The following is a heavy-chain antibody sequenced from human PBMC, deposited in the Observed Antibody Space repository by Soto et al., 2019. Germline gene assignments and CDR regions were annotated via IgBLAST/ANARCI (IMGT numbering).Heavy chain of an antibody. D-gene: IGHD2-15*01. V-gene: IGHV3-66*01. J-gene: IGHJ3*02. CDR1: GFTFSSYG. CDR3: ARLVVAAKDAFDI. Sequence: GGSLRLSCAASGFTFSSYGMSWVRQAPGKGLEWVSVIYSGGSTYYADSVKGRFTISRDNSKNTLYLQMNSLRAEDTAVYYCARLVVAAKDAFDIWGQGTMVTVSS. CDR2: IYSGGST.